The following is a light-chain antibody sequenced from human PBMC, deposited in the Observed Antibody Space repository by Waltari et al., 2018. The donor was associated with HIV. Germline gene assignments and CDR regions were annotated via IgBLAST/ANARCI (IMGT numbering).Light chain of an antibody. Sequence: QSVLTQPPSAPGTPRQTVTISCSGSSSNHGNGNVYWYQQLPGMTPKLLIYKNYQRPSGVPDRFAGSKSGTSASLAISGLRSEDEADYYCVGWDGSLRGYVFGAGTTVTVL. CDR3: VGWDGSLRGYV. V-gene: IGLV1-47*01. CDR1: SSNHGNGN. CDR2: KNY. J-gene: IGLJ1*01.